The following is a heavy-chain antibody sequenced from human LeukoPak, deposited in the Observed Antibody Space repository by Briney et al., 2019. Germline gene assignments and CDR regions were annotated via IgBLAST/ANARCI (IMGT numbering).Heavy chain of an antibody. CDR2: MNPNSGNT. J-gene: IGHJ5*02. Sequence: ASVKVSCKASGYTFTSYDINWVRQATGQGLEWMGWMNPNSGNTGYAQKFQGRVTMTRDTSISTAYMELSSLRSEDTAVYYCARDNYDFWSGYRRFDPWGQGTLVTVSS. V-gene: IGHV1-8*01. CDR3: ARDNYDFWSGYRRFDP. D-gene: IGHD3-3*01. CDR1: GYTFTSYD.